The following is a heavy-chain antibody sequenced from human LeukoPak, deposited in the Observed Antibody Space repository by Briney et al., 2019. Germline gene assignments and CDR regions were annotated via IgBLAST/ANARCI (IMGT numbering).Heavy chain of an antibody. CDR3: ARQPPYSSTFDV. V-gene: IGHV4-34*01. Sequence: SETLSLTCAVYGGSFSGYYWSWIRQPPGKGMEWIGSMHPSESTYYNPSLRSRVTISVDTSKNQFSLSLTSVTAADRAVYYCARQPPYSSTFDVWGQGTMVSVSS. CDR1: GGSFSGYY. D-gene: IGHD2-21*01. J-gene: IGHJ3*01. CDR2: MHPSEST.